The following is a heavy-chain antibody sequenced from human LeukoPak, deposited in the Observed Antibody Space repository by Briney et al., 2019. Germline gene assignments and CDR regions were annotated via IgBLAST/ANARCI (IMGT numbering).Heavy chain of an antibody. Sequence: GGSLRLSCAASGFTFSDYYMSWVRQAPGKGLEWVSYISSSGSTIYYADSVKGRFTISRDNAKNSLYLQMNSLRAEDTAVYYCARDYSSSWSNFDYWGQGTLVTVSS. CDR3: ARDYSSSWSNFDY. CDR1: GFTFSDYY. D-gene: IGHD6-13*01. CDR2: ISSSGSTI. J-gene: IGHJ4*02. V-gene: IGHV3-11*04.